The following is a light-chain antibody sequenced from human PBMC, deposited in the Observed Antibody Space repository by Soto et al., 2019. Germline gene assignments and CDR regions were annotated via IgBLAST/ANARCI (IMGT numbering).Light chain of an antibody. V-gene: IGLV1-44*01. J-gene: IGLJ2*01. Sequence: QSVLTQPPSASGTPGQRVTISCSGSSSNIGSDTVNWYQQLPGTAPQLLIYRNYRRPSGVPDRFSGSQYGTSASLAISGLQSEDEADYYCAAWDDTLNGLLFGGGTKLTVL. CDR1: SSNIGSDT. CDR2: RNY. CDR3: AAWDDTLNGLL.